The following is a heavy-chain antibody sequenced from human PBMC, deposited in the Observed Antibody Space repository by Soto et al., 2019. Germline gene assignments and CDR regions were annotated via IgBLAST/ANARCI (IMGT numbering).Heavy chain of an antibody. J-gene: IGHJ4*02. CDR3: ARVKVSAYYFDY. D-gene: IGHD2-8*01. V-gene: IGHV3-74*01. CDR2: INSDGSIT. CDR1: GFTFSSYW. Sequence: EVQLMESGGGLVQPGGSLRLSCAASGFTFSSYWMHWVRQAPGKGLVWVSRINSDGSITTYADSVKGRFTISRDNAKNTLYPQMNSLRVEDTAVYYCARVKVSAYYFDYWGQGTLVTVSS.